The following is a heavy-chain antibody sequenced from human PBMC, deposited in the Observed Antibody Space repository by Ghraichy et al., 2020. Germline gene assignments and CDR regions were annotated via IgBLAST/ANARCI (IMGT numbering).Heavy chain of an antibody. D-gene: IGHD6-13*01. CDR2: INHSGST. J-gene: IGHJ3*01. CDR1: GGSFSDYF. V-gene: IGHV4-34*01. CDR3: ARYSRNSYDDAFDS. Sequence: SETLSLTCAVFGGSFSDYFWSWIRQLPGKGLEWIGEINHSGSTKYNPSLKSRVTISVDTSKNQFSLKLNSVIAADTAVYYCARYSRNSYDDAFDSWGRGTLVTVSS.